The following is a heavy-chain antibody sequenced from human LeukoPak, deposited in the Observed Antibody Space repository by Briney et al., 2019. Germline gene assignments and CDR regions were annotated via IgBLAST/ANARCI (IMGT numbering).Heavy chain of an antibody. Sequence: PSETLSLTCTVSGGSISSSSYYWGWIRQPPGKGLEWIGSIYYSGSTYYNPSLKSRVTISVDTSKNQFSLKLSSVTAADTAVYYCARGAVTPAPFDYWGQGTLVTVSS. V-gene: IGHV4-39*07. CDR2: IYYSGST. CDR3: ARGAVTPAPFDY. CDR1: GGSISSSSYY. D-gene: IGHD4-11*01. J-gene: IGHJ4*02.